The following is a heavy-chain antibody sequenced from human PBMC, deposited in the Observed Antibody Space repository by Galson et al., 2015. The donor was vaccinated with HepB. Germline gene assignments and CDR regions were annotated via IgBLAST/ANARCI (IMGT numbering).Heavy chain of an antibody. D-gene: IGHD6-13*01. CDR1: GGTFSSYA. Sequence: KASGGTFSSYAISWVRQAPGQGLEWMGGIIPIFGTANYAQKFQGRVTITADESTSTAYMELSSLRSEDTAVYYCARDLYSSSWRHYFDYWGQGTLVTVSS. J-gene: IGHJ4*02. V-gene: IGHV1-69*01. CDR3: ARDLYSSSWRHYFDY. CDR2: IIPIFGTA.